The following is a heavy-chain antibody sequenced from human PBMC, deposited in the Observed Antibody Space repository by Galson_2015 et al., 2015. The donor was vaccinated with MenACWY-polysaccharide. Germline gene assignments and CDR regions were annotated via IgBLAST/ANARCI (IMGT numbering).Heavy chain of an antibody. CDR3: ARDGGRTIGTTQRGY. J-gene: IGHJ4*02. CDR2: INQYGSEK. Sequence: SLRLSCAASGFTFNDFWLSWVRQAPGKGLEWVANINQYGSEKYCVDSVKGRFTISRDNAKNSLYLQMNSLRAEDTAVYYCARDGGRTIGTTQRGYWGQGTLVTVSS. V-gene: IGHV3-7*01. D-gene: IGHD1-1*01. CDR1: GFTFNDFW.